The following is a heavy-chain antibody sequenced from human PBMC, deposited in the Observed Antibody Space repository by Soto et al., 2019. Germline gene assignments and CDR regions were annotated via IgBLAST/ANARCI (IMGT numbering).Heavy chain of an antibody. CDR1: GGSISSGDYY. Sequence: PSETLSLTCTVSGGSISSGDYYWSWIRQPPGKGLEWIGYIYYSGSTYYNPSLKSRVTISVDTSKNQFSLKLSSVTAADTAVYYCARGRARYFDWFSGMDVWGQGTTVTVSS. D-gene: IGHD3-9*01. J-gene: IGHJ6*02. CDR2: IYYSGST. V-gene: IGHV4-30-4*01. CDR3: ARGRARYFDWFSGMDV.